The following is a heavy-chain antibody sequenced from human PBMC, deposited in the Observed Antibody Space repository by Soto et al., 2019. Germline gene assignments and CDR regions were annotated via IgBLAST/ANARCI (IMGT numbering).Heavy chain of an antibody. D-gene: IGHD6-19*01. CDR3: AKDITVAGTVSDAFDI. V-gene: IGHV3-43*01. Sequence: GGSLRLSCAASGFTFDDYTMHWVRQAPGKGLEWVSLISWDGGSTYYADSVKGRFTISRDNSKNSLYLQMNSLRTEDTALYYCAKDITVAGTVSDAFDIWGQGTMVTVSS. CDR2: ISWDGGST. J-gene: IGHJ3*02. CDR1: GFTFDDYT.